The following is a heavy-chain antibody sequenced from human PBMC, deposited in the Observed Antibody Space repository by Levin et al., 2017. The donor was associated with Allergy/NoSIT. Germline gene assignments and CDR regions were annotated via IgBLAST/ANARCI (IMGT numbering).Heavy chain of an antibody. Sequence: GESLKISCAASGFTFRTYGMHWVRQAPGKGLEWVAGISYDGTYKYYGDFVKGRFTISRDKSKNTLYLQMNSLRAEDTAVYYCAKEISSGWYVFDAFDIWGQGTMVTVSS. V-gene: IGHV3-30*18. CDR2: ISYDGTYK. CDR1: GFTFRTYG. D-gene: IGHD6-19*01. CDR3: AKEISSGWYVFDAFDI. J-gene: IGHJ3*02.